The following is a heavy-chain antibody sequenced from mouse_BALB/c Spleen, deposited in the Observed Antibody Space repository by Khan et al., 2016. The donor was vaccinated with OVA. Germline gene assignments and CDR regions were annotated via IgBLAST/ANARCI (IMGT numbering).Heavy chain of an antibody. CDR1: GFTLISYG. J-gene: IGHJ4*01. D-gene: IGHD2-1*01. CDR2: IWVGGST. CDR3: ARDDGNYVDVMDY. Sequence: QVQLKESGPGLVAPSQSLSINCTVSGFTLISYGVHWVRQSPGKGLEWLGIIWVGGSTNYNSALMARLSISKDNSKSQVFLKMNSVQTDDTAMYYCARDDGNYVDVMDYWGQGTSVTVSS. V-gene: IGHV2-9*02.